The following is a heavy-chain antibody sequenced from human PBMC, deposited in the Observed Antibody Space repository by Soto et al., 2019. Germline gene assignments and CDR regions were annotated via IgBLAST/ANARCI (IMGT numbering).Heavy chain of an antibody. J-gene: IGHJ4*02. CDR3: AKDRAVAGSKGNYFDY. Sequence: QVQLVESGGGVVQPGRSLRLSCAASGFTFSSYGMHWVRQAPGKGLEWVAVISYDESNKYYADSVKGRFTISRDNSKNTLYLQMNSLRAEDTAVYYCAKDRAVAGSKGNYFDYWGQGTLVTVSS. CDR2: ISYDESNK. CDR1: GFTFSSYG. D-gene: IGHD6-19*01. V-gene: IGHV3-30*18.